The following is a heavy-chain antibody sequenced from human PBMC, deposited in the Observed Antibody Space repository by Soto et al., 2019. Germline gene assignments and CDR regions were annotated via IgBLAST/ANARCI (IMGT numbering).Heavy chain of an antibody. CDR1: GFTFSSYA. Sequence: GGSLRLSCAASGFTFSSYAMSWVRQTPGKGLEWVSTLSGSGGTTYYADSVKGQFTISRDNSKSTLYLQMNSLRAEDTAVYYCAIDHGTYRTNLIDSWGQGTLVTVYS. V-gene: IGHV3-23*01. CDR2: LSGSGGTT. CDR3: AIDHGTYRTNLIDS. D-gene: IGHD2-8*01. J-gene: IGHJ5*01.